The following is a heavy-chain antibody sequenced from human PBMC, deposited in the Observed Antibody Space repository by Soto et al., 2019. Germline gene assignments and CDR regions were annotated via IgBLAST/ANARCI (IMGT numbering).Heavy chain of an antibody. Sequence: GGSLRLSCVVSGFKFDDYGMHWDRHTPGKGMEWIAGVSKDSLSISYGASMKGRFTISRDNAKNSLYLQLNSPRPEDTALYYCVKDALTAVAFYFDYWGRGALVTVSS. V-gene: IGHV3-9*01. CDR3: VKDALTAVAFYFDY. CDR1: GFKFDDYG. D-gene: IGHD6-19*01. J-gene: IGHJ4*01. CDR2: VSKDSLSI.